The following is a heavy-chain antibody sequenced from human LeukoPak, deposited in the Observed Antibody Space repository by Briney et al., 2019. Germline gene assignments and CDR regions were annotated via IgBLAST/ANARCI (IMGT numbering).Heavy chain of an antibody. V-gene: IGHV3-30*01. CDR1: GFTFSSYA. Sequence: PGGSLRLSCAASGFTFSSYAMHWVRQAPGKGLEWVAVISYDGSNKYYADSVKGRFTISRDNSKNTLYLQMNSLRDEDTAVYYCARDRGYSGSYGDYWGQGTLVTVSS. CDR2: ISYDGSNK. CDR3: ARDRGYSGSYGDY. J-gene: IGHJ4*02. D-gene: IGHD1-26*01.